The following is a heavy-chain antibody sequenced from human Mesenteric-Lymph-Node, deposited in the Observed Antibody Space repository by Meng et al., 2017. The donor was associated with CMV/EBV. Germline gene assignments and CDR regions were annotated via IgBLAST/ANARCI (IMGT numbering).Heavy chain of an antibody. J-gene: IGHJ6*02. CDR2: MFHSGIS. CDR3: ARGTVFRAGLYYYYGMDV. V-gene: IGHV4-59*01. Sequence: SETLSLTCTVSGASINAYYWSWIRQPPGKGLEWIGYMFHSGISNYNPSLKGRVTISLDASKNQFSLEMTSVTAADTAVYYCARGTVFRAGLYYYYGMDVWGQGTTVTVSS. CDR1: GASINAYY. D-gene: IGHD3-9*01.